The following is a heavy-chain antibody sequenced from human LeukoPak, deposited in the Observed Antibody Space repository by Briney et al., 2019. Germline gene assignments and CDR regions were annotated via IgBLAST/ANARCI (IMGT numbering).Heavy chain of an antibody. J-gene: IGHJ4*02. CDR1: GFTFTSSA. Sequence: SVKVSCKASGFTFTSSAMQWVRQARGQRLEWIGWIVVGSGNTNYAQKFQERVTITRDMSTSTAYMELSSLRSEDTAVYYCAAGPVRAVAATTHWGQGTLVTVSS. D-gene: IGHD1-26*01. CDR2: IVVGSGNT. V-gene: IGHV1-58*02. CDR3: AAGPVRAVAATTH.